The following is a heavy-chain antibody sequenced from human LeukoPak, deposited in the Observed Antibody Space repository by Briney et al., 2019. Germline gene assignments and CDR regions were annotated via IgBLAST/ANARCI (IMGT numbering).Heavy chain of an antibody. Sequence: PSETLSLTCTVSGGSISSYYWSWIRQPAGKGLEWIGRIYTSGSTNYNPSLKSRVTMSVDTSKSQFSLKLSSVTAADTAVYYCTGGVPKVVAANYYYYYMDVWGKGTTVTVSS. J-gene: IGHJ6*03. CDR1: GGSISSYY. CDR3: TGGVPKVVAANYYYYYMDV. CDR2: IYTSGST. D-gene: IGHD2-15*01. V-gene: IGHV4-4*07.